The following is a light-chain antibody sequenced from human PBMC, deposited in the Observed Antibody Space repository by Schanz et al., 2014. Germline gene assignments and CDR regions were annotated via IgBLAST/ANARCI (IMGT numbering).Light chain of an antibody. J-gene: IGKJ2*01. CDR3: QQSYNSPFT. CDR1: QSISSH. Sequence: DIQMTQSPSSLSASVGDRVTITCRASQSISSHLNWYQQKPGKAPKLLIYAASSLKSGVPSRFSGSGSGTDYTLTSSSLQPEDFATYHCQQSYNSPFTFGQGTKLEIK. V-gene: IGKV1-39*01. CDR2: AAS.